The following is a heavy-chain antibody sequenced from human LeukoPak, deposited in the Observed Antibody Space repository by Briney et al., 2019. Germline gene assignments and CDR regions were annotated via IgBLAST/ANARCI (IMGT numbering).Heavy chain of an antibody. Sequence: GGSLRLSCAASGFTFSSYWMSWVRQAPGKGLEWVANIKQDGSEKYYVDSVKGRFTISRDNAKNSLYLQMNSLRAEDTAVYYCARDPIAVVGGGSFDYWGQGILVTVSS. J-gene: IGHJ4*02. V-gene: IGHV3-7*01. CDR2: IKQDGSEK. D-gene: IGHD6-19*01. CDR3: ARDPIAVVGGGSFDY. CDR1: GFTFSSYW.